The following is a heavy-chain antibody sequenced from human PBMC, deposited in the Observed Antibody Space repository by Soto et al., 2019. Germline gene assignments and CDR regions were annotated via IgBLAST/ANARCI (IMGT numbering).Heavy chain of an antibody. CDR3: GSGGSTVTREFDY. D-gene: IGHD4-17*01. Sequence: QVQLVQSGAEVKKPGASVKVSCKASGYTFTGFYMHWVRQAPGQGLEWMGWINPKSGDTEYAQNFQGWVTMTRDTYIRPAHMERSRLKSDDTAVYYCGSGGSTVTREFDYWGQGTLVSVSS. CDR2: INPKSGDT. CDR1: GYTFTGFY. V-gene: IGHV1-2*04. J-gene: IGHJ4*02.